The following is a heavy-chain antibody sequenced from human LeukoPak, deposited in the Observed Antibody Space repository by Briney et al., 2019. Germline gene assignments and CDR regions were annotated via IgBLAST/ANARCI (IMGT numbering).Heavy chain of an antibody. CDR1: GYSIRNGFR. CDR3: ARIPRGYSGYFDY. J-gene: IGHJ4*02. D-gene: IGHD5-12*01. CDR2: IYHSGST. V-gene: IGHV4-38-2*02. Sequence: SETLSLTCIVSGYSIRNGFRWGWIRQPPGKGLEWIGSIYHSGSTYYNPSLKSRVTISVDTSKNQFSLKLSSVTAADTAVYYCARIPRGYSGYFDYWGQGTLVTVSS.